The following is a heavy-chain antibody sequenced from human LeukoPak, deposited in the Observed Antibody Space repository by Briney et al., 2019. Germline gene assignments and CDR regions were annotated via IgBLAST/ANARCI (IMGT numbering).Heavy chain of an antibody. V-gene: IGHV1-18*01. CDR2: ISACNGNT. Sequence: ASVKVSCKASGYTISSYGISWVRQAPGQGLEWMGWISACNGNTNYAQKLQGRVTMTTDTSTSTAYMELWSLRSDDTAVYYCARIPITMIVVVNNWFDPWGQGTLVTVSS. D-gene: IGHD3-22*01. CDR1: GYTISSYG. J-gene: IGHJ5*02. CDR3: ARIPITMIVVVNNWFDP.